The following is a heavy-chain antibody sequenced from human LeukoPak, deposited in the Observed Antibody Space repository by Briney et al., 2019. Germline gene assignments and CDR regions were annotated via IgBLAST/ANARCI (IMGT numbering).Heavy chain of an antibody. Sequence: SETLSLTCTVSGASISSYYWSWIRQPPGKGLEWIGYNHHSGSSTYNPSLRSRVSISVDTSKKQFSLKLNSVTAADTAVYYCARRYCSGGTCYGDNWGQGTLVTVSS. CDR2: NHHSGSS. CDR3: ARRYCSGGTCYGDN. V-gene: IGHV4-59*08. CDR1: GASISSYY. D-gene: IGHD2-15*01. J-gene: IGHJ4*02.